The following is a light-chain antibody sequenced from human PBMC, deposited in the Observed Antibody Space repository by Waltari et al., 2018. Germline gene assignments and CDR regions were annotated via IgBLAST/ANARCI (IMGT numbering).Light chain of an antibody. Sequence: QSALTQPASVSGSPGQSITISCTGTISDVGTYNLVSWYQQHPGKAPTLIIYEDNKRPSGFSDRLSGSKSGNTAALTISGLQAEDEADYYCCTYVGRTTFHVTFGGGTKLTVL. V-gene: IGLV2-23*02. CDR2: EDN. J-gene: IGLJ2*01. CDR1: ISDVGTYNL. CDR3: CTYVGRTTFHVT.